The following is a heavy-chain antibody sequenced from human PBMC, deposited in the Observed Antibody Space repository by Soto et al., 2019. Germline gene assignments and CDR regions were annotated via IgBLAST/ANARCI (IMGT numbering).Heavy chain of an antibody. CDR2: IIPIFGTA. CDR3: AREAARAVADTSWFDP. CDR1: GGTFSSYA. J-gene: IGHJ5*02. V-gene: IGHV1-69*13. Sequence: SVKVSCKAPGGTFSSYAISWVRQAPGQGLEWMGGIIPIFGTANYAQKFQGRVTITADESTSTAYMELSSLGPEDTAVYYCAREAARAVADTSWFDPWGQGTLVTVSS. D-gene: IGHD6-19*01.